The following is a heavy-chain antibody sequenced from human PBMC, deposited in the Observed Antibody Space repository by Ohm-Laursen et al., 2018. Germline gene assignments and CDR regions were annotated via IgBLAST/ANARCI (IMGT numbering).Heavy chain of an antibody. D-gene: IGHD5-24*01. CDR2: ITDNGAGT. CDR3: AKKGWIQPKGAFDF. J-gene: IGHJ3*01. Sequence: GSLRLPCAASGFTFRNYPMYWVRQAPGMGLEWVASITDNGAGTFYADSVRGRFTISRDNSKNTLFLQISSLRAEDTAVYYCAKKGWIQPKGAFDFWGQGTLVTVSP. V-gene: IGHV3-23*01. CDR1: GFTFRNYP.